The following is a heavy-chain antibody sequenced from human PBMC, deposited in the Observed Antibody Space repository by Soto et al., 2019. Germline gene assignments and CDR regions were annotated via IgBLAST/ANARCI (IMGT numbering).Heavy chain of an antibody. CDR3: AKDNRNYLENIDGYGMDV. CDR1: GFTFDDYT. CDR2: ISWDGGST. V-gene: IGHV3-43*01. D-gene: IGHD1-7*01. J-gene: IGHJ6*02. Sequence: PGGSLRLSCAASGFTFDDYTMHWVRQAPGKGLEWVSLISWDGGSTYYADSVKGRFTISRDNSKNSLYLQMNSLRTEDTALYYCAKDNRNYLENIDGYGMDVWGQGTTVTVSS.